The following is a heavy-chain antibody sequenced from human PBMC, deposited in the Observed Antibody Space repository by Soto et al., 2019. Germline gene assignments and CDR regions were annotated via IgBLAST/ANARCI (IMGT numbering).Heavy chain of an antibody. Sequence: QLQLQESGPGLVKASETLFLTCTVSGGSITSSAFYWGWIRQTPGKGLEWIGSIYYTGNTYYSPSLKSRVTISVDTSTNQFSLNLTSVTAADTAVYFCARLPGGYWFDPWGQGTLVTVSS. V-gene: IGHV4-39*01. J-gene: IGHJ5*02. CDR2: IYYTGNT. CDR3: ARLPGGYWFDP. CDR1: GGSITSSAFY.